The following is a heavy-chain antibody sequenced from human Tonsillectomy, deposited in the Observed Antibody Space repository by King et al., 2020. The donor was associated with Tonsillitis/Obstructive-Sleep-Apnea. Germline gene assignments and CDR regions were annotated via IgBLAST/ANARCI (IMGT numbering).Heavy chain of an antibody. CDR2: ISGSGDST. CDR3: ARTPYGVGTYYYFDY. CDR1: GLTFSSHA. V-gene: IGHV3-23*04. D-gene: IGHD3-10*01. J-gene: IGHJ4*02. Sequence: VQLVESGGGLVQPGGSLRLSCEASGLTFSSHAMSWVRQAPGKGLEWVSGISGSGDSTYYADSVKGRFTISRDKSKNTLFLQMNSLRAEDTAVYYCARTPYGVGTYYYFDYWGQGTLVTVSS.